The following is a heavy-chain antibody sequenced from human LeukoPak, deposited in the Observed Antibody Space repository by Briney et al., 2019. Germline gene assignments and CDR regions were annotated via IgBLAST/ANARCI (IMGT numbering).Heavy chain of an antibody. CDR1: GGSISSSSYY. CDR3: ARHVNDFWSGLDY. V-gene: IGHV4-39*01. CDR2: IYYSGST. J-gene: IGHJ4*02. D-gene: IGHD3-3*01. Sequence: SGTLSLTCTVSGGSISSSSYYWGWIRQPPGKGLEWIGSIYYSGSTYYNPSLKSRLTISVDTSKNQFSLKLSSVTAADTALYYCARHVNDFWSGLDYWGQGTLVTVSS.